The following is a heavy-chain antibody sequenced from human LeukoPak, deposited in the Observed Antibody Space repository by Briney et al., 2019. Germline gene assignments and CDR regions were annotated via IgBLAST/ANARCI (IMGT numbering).Heavy chain of an antibody. D-gene: IGHD3-16*01. J-gene: IGHJ5*02. CDR2: IYWDDDK. Sequence: ESGPTLVKPTQTLTLTCTFSGFSLSTSGVGVGWIRQPPGKALEWLALIYWDDDKRYSPSLKSRLTITKDTSKNQVVLTMTNMDPVDTATYYCAHSSPAIMITSDEGAWFDPWGQGTLVTVSS. CDR1: GFSLSTSGVG. CDR3: AHSSPAIMITSDEGAWFDP. V-gene: IGHV2-5*02.